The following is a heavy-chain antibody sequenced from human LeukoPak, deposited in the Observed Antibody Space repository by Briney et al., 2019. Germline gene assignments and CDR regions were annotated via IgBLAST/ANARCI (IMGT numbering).Heavy chain of an antibody. D-gene: IGHD6-6*01. V-gene: IGHV3-23*01. J-gene: IGHJ3*02. CDR2: ISGSGDST. CDR1: GFTFSSYA. CDR3: AKASSIIDAFDI. Sequence: GGSLRLSCAASGFTFSSYAMSWVRQAPGKGLEWVSAISGSGDSTYYADSVKGRFTISRDNSKNTLYLQMNSLRAEDTAVYYCAKASSIIDAFDIWGQGTMVTVSS.